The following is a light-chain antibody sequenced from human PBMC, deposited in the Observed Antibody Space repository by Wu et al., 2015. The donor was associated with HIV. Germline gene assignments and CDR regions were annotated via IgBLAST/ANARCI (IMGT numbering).Light chain of an antibody. V-gene: IGKV3-11*01. CDR3: QQRSMWPLT. CDR1: QSVGMF. Sequence: EIVLRQSPGTLSLSPGERATLSCRASQSVGMFLAWYQQRDGQSPTLLIYSASKRATDIPARFSGSGYGTDFTLTISSLEPEDFAVYYCQQRSMWPLTFGQGTRLEIK. J-gene: IGKJ5*01. CDR2: SAS.